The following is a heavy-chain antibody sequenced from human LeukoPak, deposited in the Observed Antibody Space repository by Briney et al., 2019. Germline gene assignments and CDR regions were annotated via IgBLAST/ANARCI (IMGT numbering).Heavy chain of an antibody. J-gene: IGHJ6*02. V-gene: IGHV5-51*01. CDR3: ASGRFRNYGGKVYYYYGMDV. D-gene: IGHD4/OR15-4a*01. Sequence: GESLPISCQGSGSPFTSYWIGWVRPLPGKGLAWMGIIHPGDSDTRYSPSFQGQVTISADKSISTAYLQWSSLKASDTAMYYCASGRFRNYGGKVYYYYGMDVWGQGTTVTVSS. CDR2: IHPGDSDT. CDR1: GSPFTSYW.